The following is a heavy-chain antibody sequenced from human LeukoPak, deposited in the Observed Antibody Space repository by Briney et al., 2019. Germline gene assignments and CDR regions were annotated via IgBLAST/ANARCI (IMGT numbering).Heavy chain of an antibody. CDR1: GFTFSSYS. D-gene: IGHD7-27*01. V-gene: IGHV3-48*04. CDR2: ISSSSSTI. J-gene: IGHJ4*02. CDR3: ARETGPLGY. Sequence: GGSLRLSCAASGFTFSSYSMNWVRQAPGKGLEWVSYISSSSSTIYYADSVKGRFTISRDNAKNSLCLQMNSLRAEDTAVYYCARETGPLGYWGQGTLVTVSS.